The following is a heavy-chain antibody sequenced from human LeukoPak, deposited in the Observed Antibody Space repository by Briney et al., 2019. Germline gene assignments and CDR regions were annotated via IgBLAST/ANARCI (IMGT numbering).Heavy chain of an antibody. D-gene: IGHD5-24*01. J-gene: IGHJ2*01. V-gene: IGHV4-59*12. CDR2: IYYSGST. CDR3: ARERRDGYKSWYFDL. Sequence: SETLSLTRTVSGGSISSYYWSWIRQPPGKGLEWIGYIYYSGSTNYNPSLKGRVTISVDTSKNQFSLKLSSVTAADTAVYYCARERRDGYKSWYFDLWGRGTLVTVSS. CDR1: GGSISSYY.